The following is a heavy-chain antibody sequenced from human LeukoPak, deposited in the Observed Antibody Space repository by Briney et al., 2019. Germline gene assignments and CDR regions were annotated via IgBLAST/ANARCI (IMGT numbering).Heavy chain of an antibody. CDR3: ARSGTYGDYSFDY. V-gene: IGHV4-34*01. CDR2: INHSGST. D-gene: IGHD4-17*01. J-gene: IGHJ4*02. Sequence: PSETLSLTCAASGGSFSGYYWSWIRQPPGKGLEWIGEINHSGSTNYNPSLKSRVTISVDTSKNQFSLKLSSVTAADTAVYYCARSGTYGDYSFDYWGQGTLVTVSS. CDR1: GGSFSGYY.